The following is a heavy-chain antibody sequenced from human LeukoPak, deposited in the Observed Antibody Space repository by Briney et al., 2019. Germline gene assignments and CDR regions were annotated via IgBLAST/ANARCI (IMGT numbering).Heavy chain of an antibody. CDR2: ITSSSSST. J-gene: IGHJ4*02. CDR1: GFTFSGYS. V-gene: IGHV3-21*01. CDR3: APAGGISTWYFDY. D-gene: IGHD1-26*01. Sequence: KPGGSLRLSCAASGFTFSGYSMNWVRQGPGNGLEGVSSITSSSSSTYYADSVKGRFTISRDNAKNSLYLHMNSLRAEDTAVYYCAPAGGISTWYFDYWGQGTLVTVSS.